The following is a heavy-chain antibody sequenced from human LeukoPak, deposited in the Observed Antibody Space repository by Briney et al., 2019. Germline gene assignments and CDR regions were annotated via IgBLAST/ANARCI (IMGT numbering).Heavy chain of an antibody. CDR1: GYTFTIYG. J-gene: IGHJ4*02. Sequence: ASVKVSCKASGYTFTIYGISWVRQAPGQGLEWMGWISAYNGNTNYAQKLQGRVTMTTDTSTSTAYMELRSLRSDDTAVYYCARDGDYYGSGTVSDYWGQGTLVTVSS. CDR2: ISAYNGNT. V-gene: IGHV1-18*04. CDR3: ARDGDYYGSGTVSDY. D-gene: IGHD3-10*01.